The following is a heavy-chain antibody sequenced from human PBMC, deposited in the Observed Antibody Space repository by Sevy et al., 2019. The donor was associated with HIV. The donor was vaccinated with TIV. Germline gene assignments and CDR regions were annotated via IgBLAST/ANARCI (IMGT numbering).Heavy chain of an antibody. V-gene: IGHV3-30-3*01. CDR3: AGDRFASAGHWYYYYYYMDV. D-gene: IGHD6-13*01. Sequence: GGSLRLSCAASGFTFSSYAMHWVRQAPGKGLEWVAVISYDGSNKYYADSVKGRFTISRDNSKNTLYLQMNSLRAEDTMEYYCAGDRFASAGHWYYYYYYMDVWGKGTTVTVSS. CDR2: ISYDGSNK. CDR1: GFTFSSYA. J-gene: IGHJ6*03.